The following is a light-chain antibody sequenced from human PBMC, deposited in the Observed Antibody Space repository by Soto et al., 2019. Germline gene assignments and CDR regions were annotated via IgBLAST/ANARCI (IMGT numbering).Light chain of an antibody. CDR1: QSVSRRY. V-gene: IGKV3-20*01. CDR3: PQYVNSRWT. J-gene: IGKJ1*01. Sequence: EIVLTQSPGTLYLSKGERATLSCRASQSVSRRYLAWYQQKPCQAPRLLISGASTRANGIPDRVSGSGSGTDFTLNISRLEPEDCAVYYCPQYVNSRWTFGKGNKVEIK. CDR2: GAS.